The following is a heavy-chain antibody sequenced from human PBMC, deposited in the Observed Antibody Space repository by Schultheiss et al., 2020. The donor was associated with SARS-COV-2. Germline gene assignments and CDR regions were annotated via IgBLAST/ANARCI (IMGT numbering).Heavy chain of an antibody. D-gene: IGHD2-21*02. CDR1: GGSISSYY. J-gene: IGHJ6*02. V-gene: IGHV4-4*07. Sequence: SETLSLTCTVSGGSISSYYWSWIRQPAGKGLEWIGRIYTSGSTYYNPSLKSRVTISVDTSKNQFSLKLSSVTAADTAVYYCARGSSGAYCGGDCYSGPDHYYYYYGMDVWGQGTTVTVSS. CDR3: ARGSSGAYCGGDCYSGPDHYYYYYGMDV. CDR2: IYTSGST.